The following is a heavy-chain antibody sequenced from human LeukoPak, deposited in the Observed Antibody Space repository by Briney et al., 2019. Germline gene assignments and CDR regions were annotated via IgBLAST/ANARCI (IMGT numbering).Heavy chain of an antibody. Sequence: GASVKVSCKASGYTFSNYNVHWVRQAPGQGLEWMGIINPTGGSTNYAQKFQGRVTITADKSTSTAYMELSSLRSEDTAVYYCARVLRGDYDSSGYLPYYFDYWGQGTLVTVSS. CDR1: GYTFSNYN. CDR3: ARVLRGDYDSSGYLPYYFDY. V-gene: IGHV1-46*01. CDR2: INPTGGST. D-gene: IGHD3-22*01. J-gene: IGHJ4*02.